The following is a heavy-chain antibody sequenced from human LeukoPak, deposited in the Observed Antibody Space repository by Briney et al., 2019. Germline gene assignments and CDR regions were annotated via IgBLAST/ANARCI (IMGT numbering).Heavy chain of an antibody. CDR1: GYTFTGYY. J-gene: IGHJ6*02. V-gene: IGHV1-2*02. CDR2: INPNSGGT. D-gene: IGHD3-10*01. CDR3: ARDHPWFGEWASTNHGMDV. Sequence: GASVKVSCKASGYTFTGYYMHWVRQAPGQGLEWMGWINPNSGGTNYAQKFQGRVTMTRDTSISTAYMELRSLRSDDTAVYYCARDHPWFGEWASTNHGMDVWGQGTTVTVSS.